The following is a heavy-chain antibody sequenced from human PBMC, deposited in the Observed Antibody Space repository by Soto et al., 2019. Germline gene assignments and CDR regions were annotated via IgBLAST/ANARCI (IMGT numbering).Heavy chain of an antibody. CDR1: GFTFSTYA. J-gene: IGHJ6*02. CDR2: ISYDGDNK. Sequence: GGSLRLSCAASGFTFSTYAMHWVRQAPGNGLEWVAVISYDGDNKYYADSVKGRFTISRDNSKNTLSLQMNSLRGEDTAVFYCARGSIAAADDYYYFGMDVWGQGTTVTVSS. D-gene: IGHD6-13*01. CDR3: ARGSIAAADDYYYFGMDV. V-gene: IGHV3-30-3*01.